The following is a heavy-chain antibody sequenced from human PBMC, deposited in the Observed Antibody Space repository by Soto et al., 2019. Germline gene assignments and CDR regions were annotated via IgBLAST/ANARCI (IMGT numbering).Heavy chain of an antibody. Sequence: KASETLSLTCTVSGGSISSYYWSWIRQPPGKGLEWIGYIYYSGSTNYNPSLKSRVTISVDTSKNQFSLKLSSVTAADTAVYYCARIYCGGDCYPSKLTTRYYYYYGMDVWGQGTTVTVSS. D-gene: IGHD2-21*02. CDR1: GGSISSYY. CDR2: IYYSGST. J-gene: IGHJ6*02. V-gene: IGHV4-59*01. CDR3: ARIYCGGDCYPSKLTTRYYYYYGMDV.